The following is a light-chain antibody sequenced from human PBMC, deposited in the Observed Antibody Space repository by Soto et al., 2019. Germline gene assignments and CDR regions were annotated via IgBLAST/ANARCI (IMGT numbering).Light chain of an antibody. Sequence: DIQITQSPSSLSSSVSEEFTITCRASQTIMTYLNWYQLKPGKPPRLLIYAASSLQSGVPARFSGSGSGTDFTLTISRLEPEDFAVYYCQLSQQRSSWPPIAFGQGTRLAI. CDR2: AAS. CDR3: QLSQQRSSWPPIA. CDR1: QTIMTY. V-gene: IGKV1-39*01. J-gene: IGKJ5*01.